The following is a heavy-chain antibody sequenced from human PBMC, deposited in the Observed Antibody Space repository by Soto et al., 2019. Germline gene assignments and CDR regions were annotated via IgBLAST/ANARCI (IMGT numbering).Heavy chain of an antibody. D-gene: IGHD6-6*01. CDR2: ISYDGSNK. CDR1: GFTFSSYG. V-gene: IGHV3-30*18. CDR3: AKGDRPSSSSHLDY. Sequence: GGSLRLSCAASGFTFSSYGMHWVRQAPGKGLEWVAVISYDGSNKYYADSVKGRFTISRDNSKNTLYLQMNSLRAEDTAVYYCAKGDRPSSSSHLDYWGQGTLVTVSS. J-gene: IGHJ4*02.